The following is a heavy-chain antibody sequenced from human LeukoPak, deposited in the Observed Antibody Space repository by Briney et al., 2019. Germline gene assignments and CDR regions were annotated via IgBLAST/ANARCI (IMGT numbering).Heavy chain of an antibody. Sequence: GGSLRLSCAASGFTFSSYGMNWVRQAPGKGLEWVSYISRSGSTISDADSVKGRFTISRDSAKNSLYLQMNSLRAEDTGVYYCARDVGSPPSDPKYFDYWGQGTLVTVSS. CDR2: ISRSGSTI. D-gene: IGHD1-26*01. CDR3: ARDVGSPPSDPKYFDY. J-gene: IGHJ4*02. V-gene: IGHV3-48*03. CDR1: GFTFSSYG.